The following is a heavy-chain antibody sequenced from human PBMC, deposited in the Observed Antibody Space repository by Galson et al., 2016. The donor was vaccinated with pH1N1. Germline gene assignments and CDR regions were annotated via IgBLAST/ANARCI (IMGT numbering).Heavy chain of an antibody. V-gene: IGHV1-69*05. CDR3: ASERGGATVHRWFDP. CDR1: GGTFRKDA. CDR2: IIPIFGTT. D-gene: IGHD4-11*01. Sequence: SVKVSCKASGGTFRKDAVSWVRQAPGQGLEWMGGIIPIFGTTNYAHKFRGRVTMTTDESTTTVYMELSSLRFEDTAVYYCASERGGATVHRWFDPWGQGVLVTVSS. J-gene: IGHJ5*02.